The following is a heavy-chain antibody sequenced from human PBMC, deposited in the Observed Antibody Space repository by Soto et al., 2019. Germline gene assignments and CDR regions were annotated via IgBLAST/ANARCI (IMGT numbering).Heavy chain of an antibody. J-gene: IGHJ3*02. CDR3: ARDHHGSGSYDAFEI. D-gene: IGHD3-10*01. CDR2: ISYDGNNK. V-gene: IGHV3-30*14. CDR1: GFTFSSYA. Sequence: GGSLRLSCAASGFTFSSYAMSWVRQAPDKGLEWVAVISYDGNNKYYTDSVKGRFTISRDNSKNTLYLQMNSLRAEDTAVYYCARDHHGSGSYDAFEIWGQGTMVTVSS.